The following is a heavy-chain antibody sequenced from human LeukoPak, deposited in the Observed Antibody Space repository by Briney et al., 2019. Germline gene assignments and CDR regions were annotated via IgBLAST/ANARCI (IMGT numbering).Heavy chain of an antibody. V-gene: IGHV1-8*01. D-gene: IGHD2-15*01. Sequence: ASVKVSCKASGYTFTSYDINWVRQATGQGLEWMGWMNPNSGNTGYAQKFQGRVTMTRNTSISTAYMELSSLRSEDTAVYYCARGGGPYCSGGSCYEVKDWFDPWGQGTLVTVSS. CDR2: MNPNSGNT. J-gene: IGHJ5*02. CDR1: GYTFTSYD. CDR3: ARGGGPYCSGGSCYEVKDWFDP.